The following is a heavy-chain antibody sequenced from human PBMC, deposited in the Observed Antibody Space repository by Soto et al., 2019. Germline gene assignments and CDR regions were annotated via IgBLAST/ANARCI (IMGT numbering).Heavy chain of an antibody. D-gene: IGHD3-10*01. V-gene: IGHV3-74*01. J-gene: IGHJ6*02. CDR1: AFTFSSYW. CDR3: ARDLSGRADV. Sequence: GGSLSLSCVDSAFTFSSYWMHWVRQVPGKGLVWVSRMNEDGSTTDYADSVKGRFTISRDNARNTLYLQMNSLRAEDTAVYYCARDLSGRADVWGQGTAVTVSS. CDR2: MNEDGSTT.